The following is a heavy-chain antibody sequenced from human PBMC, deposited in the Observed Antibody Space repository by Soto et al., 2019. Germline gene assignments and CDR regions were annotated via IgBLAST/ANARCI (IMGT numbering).Heavy chain of an antibody. Sequence: QVQLVESGGGVVQPGRSLRLSCAASGFTFSSYGMHWVRQAPGKGLEWVAVISYDGSNKYYAASVKGRFTISRDNSKNTLYLQMNSLRAEDTAVYYCAKDPLDYGDDTWGQGTLVTVSS. CDR3: AKDPLDYGDDT. CDR2: ISYDGSNK. D-gene: IGHD4-17*01. V-gene: IGHV3-30*18. J-gene: IGHJ5*02. CDR1: GFTFSSYG.